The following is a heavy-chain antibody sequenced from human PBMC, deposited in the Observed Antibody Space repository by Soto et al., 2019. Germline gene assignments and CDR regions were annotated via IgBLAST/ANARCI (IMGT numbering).Heavy chain of an antibody. CDR3: AKAKEERWLQTYFDY. V-gene: IGHV3-30*18. CDR1: GFTFSSYG. CDR2: ISYDGSNK. Sequence: GGSLRLSCAASGFTFSSYGMHWVRQAPGKGLEWVAVISYDGSNKYYADSVKGRFTISRDNSKNTLYLQMNSLRAEDTAVYYCAKAKEERWLQTYFDYWGQGTLVTVSS. D-gene: IGHD5-12*01. J-gene: IGHJ4*02.